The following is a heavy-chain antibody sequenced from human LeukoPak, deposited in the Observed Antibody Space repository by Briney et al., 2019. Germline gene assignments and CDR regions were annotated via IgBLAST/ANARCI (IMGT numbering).Heavy chain of an antibody. Sequence: GGSLRLSCAASGFTFSSYAMSWVRQAPGKGLAWVSIIYSGERTYYADSVKGRFTISRDTSKNTLYLHMNSLRAEDTGMYYCARDNSGSIDYWGQGTLVTVSS. J-gene: IGHJ4*02. D-gene: IGHD1-1*01. CDR3: ARDNSGSIDY. V-gene: IGHV3-53*01. CDR2: IYSGERT. CDR1: GFTFSSYA.